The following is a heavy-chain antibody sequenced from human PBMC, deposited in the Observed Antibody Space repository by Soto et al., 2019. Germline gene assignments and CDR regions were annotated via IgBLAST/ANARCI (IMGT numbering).Heavy chain of an antibody. CDR2: IIPILGIA. CDR3: AAGDSILFDY. D-gene: IGHD3-22*01. J-gene: IGHJ4*02. CDR1: GGTFSSYT. Sequence: SVKVSCKASGGTFSSYTISWVRQAPGQGLEWMGRIIPILGIANYAQKFQERVTITRDMSTSTAYMELSSLRSEDTAVYYCAAGDSILFDYWGQGTLVTVSS. V-gene: IGHV1-69*02.